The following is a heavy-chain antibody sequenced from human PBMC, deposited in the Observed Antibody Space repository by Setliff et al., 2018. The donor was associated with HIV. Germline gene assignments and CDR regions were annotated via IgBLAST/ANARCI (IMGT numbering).Heavy chain of an antibody. D-gene: IGHD6-19*01. CDR1: GASTNAYF. CDR3: AREPSPSQWQPLYFDV. Sequence: KPSETLSLTCNVSGASTNAYFLSWVRHPAGEGLEWIGHIYTSGITNHNPSLKSRVTMSLDTSKEQFSLRLRSVTAADTAIYYCAREPSPSQWQPLYFDVWGRGILVTVSS. CDR2: IYTSGIT. J-gene: IGHJ4*02. V-gene: IGHV4-4*07.